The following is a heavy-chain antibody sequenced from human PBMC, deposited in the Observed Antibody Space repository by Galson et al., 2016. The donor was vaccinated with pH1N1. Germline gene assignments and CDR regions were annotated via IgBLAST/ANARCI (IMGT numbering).Heavy chain of an antibody. J-gene: IGHJ4*02. V-gene: IGHV3-30-3*01. CDR2: ITYDGSNK. CDR1: GFTLSDYA. CDR3: ARVGARGCYTRTWYPFDY. D-gene: IGHD2-2*02. Sequence: SLRLSCATSGFTLSDYAIHWVRQTPGKGLEWMAAITYDGSNKYHADSVKGRFTVSRDNSKNTLYLQMDSLRTEDTAFYYCARVGARGCYTRTWYPFDYLGQGTLVTVSS.